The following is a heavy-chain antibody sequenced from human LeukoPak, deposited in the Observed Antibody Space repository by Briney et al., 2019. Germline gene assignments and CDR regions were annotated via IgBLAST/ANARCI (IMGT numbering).Heavy chain of an antibody. Sequence: SETLSLTCAVSGGSISSSNWWSWVRQPPGKGLEWIGEIYHSGSTNYNPSLKSRVTISVDKSKNQFSLKLSSVTAADTAVYYCARNRRTAMYYYYYYMDVWGKGTTVTVSS. D-gene: IGHD5-18*01. CDR1: GGSISSSNW. CDR3: ARNRRTAMYYYYYYMDV. CDR2: IYHSGST. J-gene: IGHJ6*03. V-gene: IGHV4-4*02.